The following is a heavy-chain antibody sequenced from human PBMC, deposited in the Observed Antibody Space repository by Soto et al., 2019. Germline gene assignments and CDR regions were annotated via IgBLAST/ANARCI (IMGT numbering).Heavy chain of an antibody. J-gene: IGHJ5*02. V-gene: IGHV4-31*03. Sequence: SETLSLTCTVSGGSISSGGYYWSWIRQHPGKGLEWIGYIYYSGSTYYNPSLKSRVTISVDTSKNQFSLKLSSVTAADTAVYYCARGKLDYGDYKLGKQSGGNWFDPWGQGTLVTVSS. D-gene: IGHD4-17*01. CDR2: IYYSGST. CDR1: GGSISSGGYY. CDR3: ARGKLDYGDYKLGKQSGGNWFDP.